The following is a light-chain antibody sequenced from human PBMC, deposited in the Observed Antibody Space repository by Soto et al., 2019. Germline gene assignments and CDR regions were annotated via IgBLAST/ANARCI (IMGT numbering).Light chain of an antibody. J-gene: IGKJ1*01. CDR3: QQYNNWPRT. CDR1: QSVASN. V-gene: IGKV3-15*01. Sequence: EIVMTQSPVTLSLSPGDRPTLSCRASQSVASNLAWFQQKPGQAPRLLVYGASASATGIPARFSGSGSGTEFTLTISSLQSEDFAVYYCQQYNNWPRTFGQGTKVEIK. CDR2: GAS.